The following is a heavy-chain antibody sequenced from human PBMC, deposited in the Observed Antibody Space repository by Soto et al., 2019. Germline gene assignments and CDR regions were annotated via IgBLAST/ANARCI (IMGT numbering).Heavy chain of an antibody. Sequence: GGSLRLSCAASGFTFSSYGMHWVRQAPGKGLEWVAVISYDGSNKYYADSVKGRFTISRDNSKSTLYLQMNSLRDEDTAIYYCAKDRSVGGSYFDYWGQRTLVTVSS. CDR3: AKDRSVGGSYFDY. D-gene: IGHD3-16*01. CDR1: GFTFSSYG. CDR2: ISYDGSNK. J-gene: IGHJ4*02. V-gene: IGHV3-30*18.